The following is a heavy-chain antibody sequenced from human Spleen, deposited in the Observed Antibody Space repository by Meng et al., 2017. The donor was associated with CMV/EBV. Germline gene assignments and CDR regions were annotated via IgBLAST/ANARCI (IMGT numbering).Heavy chain of an antibody. CDR2: ISPTSNTI. V-gene: IGHV3-48*04. CDR3: ARDGGNIVGTTYYYFGMDV. CDR1: GFTFSSYG. J-gene: IGHJ6*02. D-gene: IGHD1-26*01. Sequence: GESLKISCAASGFTFSSYGMHWVRQAPGKGLEWVSYISPTSNTIYYTDSVKGRFTVSRDNAKNSLFLQMNSLRAEDTAVYYCARDGGNIVGTTYYYFGMDVWGQGTTVTVSS.